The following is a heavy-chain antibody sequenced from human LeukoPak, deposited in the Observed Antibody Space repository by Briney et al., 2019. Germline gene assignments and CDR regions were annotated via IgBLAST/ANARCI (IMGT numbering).Heavy chain of an antibody. CDR3: AREYMWIVASGKDRNYYYYYGMDV. CDR1: GYTFTSYD. V-gene: IGHV1-8*01. Sequence: ASVKVSCKASGYTFTSYDINWVRQATGQGLEWMGWMNPNSGNTGYAQKFQGRVTMTRNTSISTAYMELSSLRSEDTAVYYCAREYMWIVASGKDRNYYYYYGMDVWGQGTTVTVSS. J-gene: IGHJ6*02. D-gene: IGHD1-14*01. CDR2: MNPNSGNT.